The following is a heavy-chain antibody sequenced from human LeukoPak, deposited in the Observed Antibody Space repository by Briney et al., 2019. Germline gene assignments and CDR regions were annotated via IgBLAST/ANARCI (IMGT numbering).Heavy chain of an antibody. CDR1: GGTFSSYA. CDR2: IIPIFGTA. D-gene: IGHD1-26*01. Sequence: SVKVSCKASGGTFSSYAISWVRQAPGQGLEWMGGIIPIFGTANYAQKFQGRVTITTDESTSTAYMELSSLRSEDTAVYYCARGVERGSYYEGAFDIWGQGTMATVSS. CDR3: ARGVERGSYYEGAFDI. V-gene: IGHV1-69*05. J-gene: IGHJ3*02.